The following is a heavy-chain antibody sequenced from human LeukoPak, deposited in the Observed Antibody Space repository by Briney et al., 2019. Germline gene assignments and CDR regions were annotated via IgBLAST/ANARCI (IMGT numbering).Heavy chain of an antibody. Sequence: GASVTVSCKTSGYSFTDYYMHWVRQAPGQGLERMGWINPNSGGTSSAQKFQGRVTMTRDTSITTVYMEMSWLTSDDTAIYYCARADRLHGGPYLIGPWGQGTLVTVSS. D-gene: IGHD2-21*01. V-gene: IGHV1-2*02. J-gene: IGHJ5*02. CDR3: ARADRLHGGPYLIGP. CDR2: INPNSGGT. CDR1: GYSFTDYY.